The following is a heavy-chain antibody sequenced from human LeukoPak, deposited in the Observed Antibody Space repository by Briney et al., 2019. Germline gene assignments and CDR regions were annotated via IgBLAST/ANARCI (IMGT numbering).Heavy chain of an antibody. CDR2: ISYDGSNK. J-gene: IGHJ4*02. Sequence: GGSLRLSCAASGFTFSSYGMHWVRQAPGKGLEWVAVISYDGSNKYYADSVKGRFTISRDNSKNTLYLQMNSLRDEDTAVYYCAKGLGDSSGYLNNYWGQGTLVTVSS. D-gene: IGHD3-22*01. CDR3: AKGLGDSSGYLNNY. V-gene: IGHV3-30*18. CDR1: GFTFSSYG.